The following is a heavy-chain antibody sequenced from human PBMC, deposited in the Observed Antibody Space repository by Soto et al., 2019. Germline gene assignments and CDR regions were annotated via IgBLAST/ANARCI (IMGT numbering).Heavy chain of an antibody. CDR2: ISSSSSYI. V-gene: IGHV3-21*01. J-gene: IGHJ6*02. CDR1: GFTFSSYS. CDR3: ALSGSYYGDYAEGYYYYGMDV. D-gene: IGHD4-17*01. Sequence: GGSLRLSXAASGFTFSSYSMNWVRQAPGKGLEWVSSISSSSSYIYYADSVKGRFTISRDNAKNSLYLQMNSLRAEDTAVYYCALSGSYYGDYAEGYYYYGMDVWGQGTTVNVSS.